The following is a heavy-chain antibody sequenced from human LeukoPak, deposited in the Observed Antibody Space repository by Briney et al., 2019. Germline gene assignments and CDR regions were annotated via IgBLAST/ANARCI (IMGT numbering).Heavy chain of an antibody. CDR1: GITFSSYA. CDR3: AKDRSAARVGATPTYYFDY. V-gene: IGHV3-23*01. Sequence: GGSLRLSCAASGITFSSYAMNWVRQSLGKGLEWVSGISGSGGSTYYADSVKGRFTISRDNSKNTVYLQMSSLRAEDTALYYCAKDRSAARVGATPTYYFDYWGQGTLVTVSS. J-gene: IGHJ4*02. D-gene: IGHD1-26*01. CDR2: ISGSGGST.